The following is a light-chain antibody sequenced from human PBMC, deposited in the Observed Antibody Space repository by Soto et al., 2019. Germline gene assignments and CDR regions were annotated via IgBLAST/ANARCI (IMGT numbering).Light chain of an antibody. CDR1: SSDVGDYNY. V-gene: IGLV2-14*01. Sequence: QSAVTQPASVSGSPGQSITISCTGTSSDVGDYNYVSWYQHHPGKAPKLIIYEVRNRPSGVSNRFSGAKSGNTASLTISGLQAEDEADYYCSSYRTGSAFYVFGSGTKFTVL. CDR3: SSYRTGSAFYV. CDR2: EVR. J-gene: IGLJ1*01.